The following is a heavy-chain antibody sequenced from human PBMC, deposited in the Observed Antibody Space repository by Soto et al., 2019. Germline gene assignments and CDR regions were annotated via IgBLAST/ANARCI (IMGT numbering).Heavy chain of an antibody. CDR2: ISAYNGNT. CDR3: ARVVSTMVSDFWSGGQEGYGMDV. D-gene: IGHD3-3*01. V-gene: IGHV1-18*01. Sequence: QVKLVQSGAEVKKPGASVKVSCKASGYTFTSYGISWVRQAPGQGLEWMGWISAYNGNTNYAQKLQGRVTMTTDTSTSTAYMELRSLRSDDTAVYYCARVVSTMVSDFWSGGQEGYGMDVWGQGTTVTVSS. CDR1: GYTFTSYG. J-gene: IGHJ6*02.